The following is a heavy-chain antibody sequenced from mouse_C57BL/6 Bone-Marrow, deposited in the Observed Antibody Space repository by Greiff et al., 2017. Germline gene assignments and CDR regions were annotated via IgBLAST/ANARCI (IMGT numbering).Heavy chain of an antibody. V-gene: IGHV1-81*01. CDR1: GYTFTSYG. J-gene: IGHJ3*01. CDR2: IYPRSGNT. D-gene: IGHD1-1*01. CDR3: ARLDYYGSSSFAY. Sequence: QVQLQQSGAELARPGASVKLSCKASGYTFTSYGISWVKQRTGQGLEWIGEIYPRSGNTYYNEKFKGKATLTADKSSSTAYMELRSLTSEDSAVYFYARLDYYGSSSFAYWGQGTLVTVSA.